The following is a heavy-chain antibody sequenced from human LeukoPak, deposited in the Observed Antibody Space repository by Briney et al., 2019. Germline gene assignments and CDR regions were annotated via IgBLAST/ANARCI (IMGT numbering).Heavy chain of an antibody. J-gene: IGHJ4*02. Sequence: SETLSLTCTVSGGSISSSTYYWGWIRQPPGKGLEWIGTIYYSGTTNYNPSLKSRVTISVDTSKNQLSRKLSSVTAADTAVYHCARLVYDSRGYYFDYWGQGTLVTVSS. V-gene: IGHV4-39*01. CDR1: GGSISSSTYY. CDR3: ARLVYDSRGYYFDY. CDR2: IYYSGTT. D-gene: IGHD3-22*01.